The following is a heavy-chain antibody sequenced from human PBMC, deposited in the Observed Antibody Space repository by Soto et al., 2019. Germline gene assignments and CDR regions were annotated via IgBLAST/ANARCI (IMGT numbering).Heavy chain of an antibody. CDR1: GYTFSSYV. CDR3: ASEVGVWGSFRYFDY. V-gene: IGHV1-18*04. J-gene: IGHJ4*02. D-gene: IGHD3-16*02. CDR2: ISPYNGNT. Sequence: QVQLVQSGVEVQKPGASVKVSCKASGYTFSSYVINWLRQAPGQGLEWMGWISPYNGNTTYGQNLQGRVTMTTDTSTSIVDMERRSLRSDDTAVYYCASEVGVWGSFRYFDYWGQGTLVTVSP.